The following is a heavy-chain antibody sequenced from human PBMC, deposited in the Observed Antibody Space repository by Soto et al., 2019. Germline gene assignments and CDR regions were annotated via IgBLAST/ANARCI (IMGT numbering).Heavy chain of an antibody. CDR1: GGSMSGYY. CDR3: ARSIAVPSGHIDH. CDR2: VYYTGST. J-gene: IGHJ4*02. Sequence: QVQLQESGPGLVKPSETLSLTCRVSGGSMSGYYWSWVRLPPGKGLEWIGYVYYTGSTNYNPSLQSRVSISVDTSNKQFSLSLSLVTAADTAVYFCARSIAVPSGHIDHWGQGIRVTISS. V-gene: IGHV4-59*01. D-gene: IGHD6-6*01.